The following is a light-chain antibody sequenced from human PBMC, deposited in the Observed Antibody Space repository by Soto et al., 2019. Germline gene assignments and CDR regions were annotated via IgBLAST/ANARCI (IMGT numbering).Light chain of an antibody. CDR3: SSYAGSNNLV. CDR1: SSDVGGYNY. Sequence: QSVLTQPPSASGSPEQSVTISCTGTSSDVGGYNYDSWYQQHPGKAPKLMIYEVSKRPSGVPDRFSGSKSGNTASLTVSGLQAEDEADYYCSSYAGSNNLVFGGGTKLTVL. CDR2: EVS. V-gene: IGLV2-8*01. J-gene: IGLJ2*01.